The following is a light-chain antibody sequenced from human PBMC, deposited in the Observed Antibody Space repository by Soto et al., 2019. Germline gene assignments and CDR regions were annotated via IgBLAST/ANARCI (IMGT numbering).Light chain of an antibody. CDR2: GAS. V-gene: IGKV3-15*01. CDR1: QSISRS. CDR3: QQYNEWPIT. Sequence: EIVLTQSPAILSVSPGERATLSCRASQSISRSLAWYQQKPGQAPRLLIYGASTRATGIPARFSGSGSGTEFTLTISSLQSEDFAVYYCQQYNEWPITFGQGTRLEIK. J-gene: IGKJ5*01.